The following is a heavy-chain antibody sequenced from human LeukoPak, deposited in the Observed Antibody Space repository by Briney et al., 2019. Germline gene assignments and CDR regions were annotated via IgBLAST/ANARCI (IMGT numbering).Heavy chain of an antibody. V-gene: IGHV3-7*03. CDR2: IKQDGSEK. Sequence: ASIKQDGSEKYYVDSVKGRFTFSRDNAKNSVYLQMNSLRAEDTAMYYCAKDAQPRSRWFDPWGQGTLVTVSS. D-gene: IGHD3-16*01. J-gene: IGHJ5*02. CDR3: AKDAQPRSRWFDP.